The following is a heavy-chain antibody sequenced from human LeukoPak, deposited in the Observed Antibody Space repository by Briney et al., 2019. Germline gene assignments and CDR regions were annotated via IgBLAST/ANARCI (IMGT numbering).Heavy chain of an antibody. D-gene: IGHD6-13*01. CDR1: GFTFSHYG. J-gene: IGHJ4*02. CDR3: ARDYRSSWYV. CDR2: INQDGSEK. Sequence: PGGSLRLSCAASGFTFSHYGMHWVRQAPGKGLEWVANINQDGSEKHYVDSVKGRFTVSRVNARNSLFLQMNSLRAEDTSVYYCARDYRSSWYVRGQGTLVTVSS. V-gene: IGHV3-7*03.